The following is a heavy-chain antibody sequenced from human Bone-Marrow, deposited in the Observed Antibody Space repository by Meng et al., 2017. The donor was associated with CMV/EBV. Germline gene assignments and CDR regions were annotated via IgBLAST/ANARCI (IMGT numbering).Heavy chain of an antibody. V-gene: IGHV1-46*01. D-gene: IGHD2-2*01. CDR1: GYTFTNYY. CDR2: INPSGGSP. Sequence: ASVKVSCKASGYTFTNYYMYWVRQAPGQGLEWMGIINPSGGSPTYAQKFQGRVTMTRDTSTSTVYMELSGLRSEDTAVYFCERICGSTSCPYYYGMDVWGQGTTVTVSS. J-gene: IGHJ6*02. CDR3: ERICGSTSCPYYYGMDV.